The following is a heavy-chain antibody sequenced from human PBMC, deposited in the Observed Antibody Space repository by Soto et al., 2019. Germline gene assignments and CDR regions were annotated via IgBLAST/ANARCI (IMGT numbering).Heavy chain of an antibody. J-gene: IGHJ6*02. Sequence: GGSLRLSCAASGFTFDDYAMHWVRQAPGKGLEWVSGISWNSGSIGYAESVKGRFTISRDNAKNSLYLQMNSLRAEDTALYYCAKDGQRWSYDYYYGMDVWGQGTTVTVSS. D-gene: IGHD1-26*01. CDR3: AKDGQRWSYDYYYGMDV. CDR1: GFTFDDYA. V-gene: IGHV3-9*01. CDR2: ISWNSGSI.